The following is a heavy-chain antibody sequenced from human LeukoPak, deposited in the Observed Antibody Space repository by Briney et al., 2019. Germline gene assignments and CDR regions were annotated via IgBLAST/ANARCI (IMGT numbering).Heavy chain of an antibody. D-gene: IGHD6-13*01. CDR3: ARVAAAGTYYFDY. CDR2: ISYDGSNK. J-gene: IGHJ4*02. CDR1: GFTFSSYA. V-gene: IGHV3-30*04. Sequence: PGRSLRLSCAASGFTFSSYAMHWVRQAPGKGLEWVAVISYDGSNKYYADSVKGRFTISRDNSKNTLYLQMNSLRAEDTAVYYCARVAAAGTYYFDYWGQGTLVTVSS.